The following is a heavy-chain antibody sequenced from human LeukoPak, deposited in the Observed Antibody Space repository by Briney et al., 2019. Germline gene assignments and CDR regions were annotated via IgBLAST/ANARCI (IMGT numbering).Heavy chain of an antibody. J-gene: IGHJ4*02. CDR1: GFTFSSYA. V-gene: IGHV3-30-3*01. Sequence: GGSLRLSCAASGFTFSSYAMHWVRQAPGKGLEWVAVISYDGSNKYYADSVKGRFTTSRDNSKNTLYLLMNSLRPEDTAVYYCAKDWALTGASRSHNFWGQGTLVTVSS. CDR2: ISYDGSNK. CDR3: AKDWALTGASRSHNF. D-gene: IGHD1-14*01.